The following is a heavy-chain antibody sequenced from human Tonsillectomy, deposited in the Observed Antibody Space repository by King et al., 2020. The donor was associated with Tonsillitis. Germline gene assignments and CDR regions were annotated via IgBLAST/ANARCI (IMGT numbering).Heavy chain of an antibody. CDR2: SYYRGST. D-gene: IGHD3-22*01. Sequence: QLQESGPGLVKPSETLSLTCTVSCGSISSSNYYWGGIRQPPGEGLEWMGDSYYRGSTYYTRSLKSRVTISVDTSKNTFSLKLSSVTAADTAVYYCARLYYYDRSAYAYYFDYWGQGTLVTVSS. V-gene: IGHV4-39*01. J-gene: IGHJ4*02. CDR3: ARLYYYDRSAYAYYFDY. CDR1: CGSISSSNYY.